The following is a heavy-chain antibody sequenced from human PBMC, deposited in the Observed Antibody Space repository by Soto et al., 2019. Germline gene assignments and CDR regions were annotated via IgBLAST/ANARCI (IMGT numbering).Heavy chain of an antibody. CDR2: IIPISETT. V-gene: IGHV1-69*01. D-gene: IGHD2-2*01. Sequence: QVQLVQSGAEVKKPGSSVKVSCKASGGTFSSYAISWVRQAPGQGLEWMGGIIPISETTNYAQKFQGRVTITADESKSPAYVELSSLRSEDTAVYYCARSQGSSTSLEIYYYYYYGMDVWGQGTTVTVSS. CDR3: ARSQGSSTSLEIYYYYYYGMDV. J-gene: IGHJ6*02. CDR1: GGTFSSYA.